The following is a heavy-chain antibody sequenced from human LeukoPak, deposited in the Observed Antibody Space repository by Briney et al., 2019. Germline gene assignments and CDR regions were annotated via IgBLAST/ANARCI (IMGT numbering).Heavy chain of an antibody. D-gene: IGHD3-22*01. CDR3: ARDLYYYDSSGPMDV. CDR2: ISSSSSYI. J-gene: IGHJ6*04. CDR1: AFPFTSCN. Sequence: GGSLRPSWAASAFPFTSCNMNWLRQAPGKGLEWVSSISSSSSYIYYADSVKGRFTISRDNAKNSLYLQMNSLRAEDTAVYYCARDLYYYDSSGPMDVWGKGTTVTVSS. V-gene: IGHV3-21*01.